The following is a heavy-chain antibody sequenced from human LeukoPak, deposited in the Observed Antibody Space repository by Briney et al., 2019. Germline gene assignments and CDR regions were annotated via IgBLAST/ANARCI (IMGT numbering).Heavy chain of an antibody. Sequence: GGSLRLSCAASGFTFSSYGMHWVRQAPGKGLEWVAVISYDGSNKYYADSVKGRFTISRDNSKNTLYLQKNSLRAEDTAVYYCAKDPYYYGSGSLDVWGQGTTVTVSS. J-gene: IGHJ6*02. CDR3: AKDPYYYGSGSLDV. D-gene: IGHD3-10*01. CDR2: ISYDGSNK. V-gene: IGHV3-30*18. CDR1: GFTFSSYG.